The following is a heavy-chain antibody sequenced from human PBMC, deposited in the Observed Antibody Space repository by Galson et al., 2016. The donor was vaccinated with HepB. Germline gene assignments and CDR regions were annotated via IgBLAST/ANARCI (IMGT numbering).Heavy chain of an antibody. J-gene: IGHJ4*02. CDR2: ITWNSGTI. Sequence: SLRLSCAASGFNFLDYGMHWVRQAPGKGLEWISGITWNSGTIGYADSVKGRFSISKDNAKSSLYLQMNSLRAEDTALYYCAKAGFGSGRYPFDHWGQGTLVTVSS. V-gene: IGHV3-9*01. CDR1: GFNFLDYG. D-gene: IGHD3-10*01. CDR3: AKAGFGSGRYPFDH.